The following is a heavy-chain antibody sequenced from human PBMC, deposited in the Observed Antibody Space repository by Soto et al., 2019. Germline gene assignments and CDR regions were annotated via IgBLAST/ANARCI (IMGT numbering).Heavy chain of an antibody. V-gene: IGHV3-33*01. CDR3: ASDAFYDHYYDKSCAVRGARRPDY. Sequence: QVQLVESGGGVVQPGRSLRLSCAASGFTFSSYGMHWVRQAPGKGLEWGAVIWYDGSNKYYADSVKGRFTISRDNSKNTQYLPMSSRGAEDAAVHFRASDAFYDHYYDKSCAVRGARRPDYWGQGTLVRVSS. J-gene: IGHJ4*01. CDR2: IWYDGSNK. CDR1: GFTFSSYG. D-gene: IGHD3-22*01.